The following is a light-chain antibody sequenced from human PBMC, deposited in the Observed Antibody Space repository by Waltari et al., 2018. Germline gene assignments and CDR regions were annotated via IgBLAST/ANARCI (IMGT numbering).Light chain of an antibody. Sequence: QSALTQPASVSGSPGQSITLSCTGASGDVGAYNYVPWYQQHPGKAPKLMIYDVSVRPSGVSNRFSGSKSGNTASLTISGLQAEDEADYYCCSYTSSSTWVFGGGTKLTVL. J-gene: IGLJ3*02. CDR1: SGDVGAYNY. CDR3: CSYTSSSTWV. V-gene: IGLV2-14*03. CDR2: DVS.